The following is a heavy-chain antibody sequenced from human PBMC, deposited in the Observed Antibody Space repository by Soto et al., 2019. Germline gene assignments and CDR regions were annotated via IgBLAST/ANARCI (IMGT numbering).Heavy chain of an antibody. D-gene: IGHD6-19*01. CDR1: GYTFTSYD. J-gene: IGHJ4*02. V-gene: IGHV1-8*01. CDR3: ARGPPNIVVTGPGFYDF. Sequence: QVQLVQSGAAVKTPGASLNVSCKTSGYTFTSYDVNWVRQAAGRGLEWMGSLNPKTGKTVYAQRFQGSITMTRNTSTNHLNLELTNLKSEDTAVYYCARGPPNIVVTGPGFYDFWGQGTLVIVSA. CDR2: LNPKTGKT.